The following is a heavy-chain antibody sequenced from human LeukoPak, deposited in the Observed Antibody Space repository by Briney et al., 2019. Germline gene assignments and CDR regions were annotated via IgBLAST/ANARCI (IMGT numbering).Heavy chain of an antibody. D-gene: IGHD2-2*01. V-gene: IGHV3-23*01. Sequence: GGSLRLSCAASGFTFRTYAMSWVRQAPGKGLEWVSTISGSGSSTYYADSVKGRFTISRDNSKNTLYLQMDSLRAEDTAIYYCAKDPGYCGYSSCYGTLDYWGQGTLVTVSS. CDR3: AKDPGYCGYSSCYGTLDY. CDR1: GFTFRTYA. J-gene: IGHJ4*02. CDR2: ISGSGSST.